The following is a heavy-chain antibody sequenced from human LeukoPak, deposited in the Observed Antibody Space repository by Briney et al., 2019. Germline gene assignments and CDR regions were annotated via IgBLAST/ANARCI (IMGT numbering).Heavy chain of an antibody. V-gene: IGHV3-66*02. CDR2: IYSGGST. J-gene: IGHJ3*02. D-gene: IGHD6-19*01. Sequence: GGSLRLSCVASGFTVSSNYITWVRQAPGKGLEWVSVIYSGGSTYYADSVKDRFTISRENSKNTLYVQMNSLRVEDTAVYYCAMSSGWIDAFDIWGQGTMVTVSS. CDR3: AMSSGWIDAFDI. CDR1: GFTVSSNY.